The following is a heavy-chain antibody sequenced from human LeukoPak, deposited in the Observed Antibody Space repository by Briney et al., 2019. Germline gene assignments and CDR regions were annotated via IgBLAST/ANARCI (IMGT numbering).Heavy chain of an antibody. Sequence: ASVKVSCKASGYTFTGYGISWVRQAPGQGLEWMGWISAYNGNTNYAQKLQGRVTMTTDTSTSTAYMELRSLRSDDTAVYYCARDGYCSSTSCYYYYGMDVWGQGTTVTVSS. CDR1: GYTFTGYG. CDR3: ARDGYCSSTSCYYYYGMDV. J-gene: IGHJ6*02. D-gene: IGHD2-2*03. CDR2: ISAYNGNT. V-gene: IGHV1-18*01.